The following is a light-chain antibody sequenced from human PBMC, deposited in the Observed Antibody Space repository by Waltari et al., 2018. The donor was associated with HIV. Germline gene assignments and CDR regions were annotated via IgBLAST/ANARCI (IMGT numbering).Light chain of an antibody. CDR3: QQYKDWVALT. V-gene: IGKV3-15*01. CDR2: GAS. J-gene: IGKJ4*01. CDR1: QGTRNN. Sequence: EIVIMQSTATLSVCPGERATLSCRASQGTRNNLAWYQQKPGQAPRLLLYGASTRATGIPARFSGSGSGTEFTLTISSLQSEEFAVYCCQQYKDWVALTFGGGTKVGIK.